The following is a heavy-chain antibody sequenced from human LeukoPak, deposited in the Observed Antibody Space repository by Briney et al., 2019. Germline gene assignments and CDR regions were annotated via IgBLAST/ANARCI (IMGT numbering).Heavy chain of an antibody. CDR2: IYPCDSEN. CDR1: GYRFTSYW. V-gene: IGHV5-51*04. J-gene: IGHJ4*02. D-gene: IGHD3-9*01. CDR3: LRVRYFDGLLYAFLRYYFDY. Sequence: GESLNISCKGSGYRFTSYWIGWVGQMPGKGLEWMAIIYPCDSENRYSPSFQGQVTISADKPISPAYLQWNILKPTAPASHSSLRVRYFDGLLYAFLRYYFDYWGQGTLVTVSS.